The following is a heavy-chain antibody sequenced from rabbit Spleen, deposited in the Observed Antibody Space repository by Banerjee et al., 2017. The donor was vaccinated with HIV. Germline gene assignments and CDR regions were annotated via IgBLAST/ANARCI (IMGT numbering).Heavy chain of an antibody. CDR3: ARDTSSSFSSYGMDL. CDR2: IVPIFGVT. Sequence: QLVESGGGLVQPGGYLKLSCEASAFDFSTYSMSWVSQAPGKGLEWIGYIVPIFGVTYYASWVNGRFTISSHNAQNTLYLQLNSLTAADTATYFCARDTSSSFSSYGMDLWGPGTLVTVS. D-gene: IGHD1-1*01. J-gene: IGHJ6*01. CDR1: AFDFSTYS. V-gene: IGHV1S7*01.